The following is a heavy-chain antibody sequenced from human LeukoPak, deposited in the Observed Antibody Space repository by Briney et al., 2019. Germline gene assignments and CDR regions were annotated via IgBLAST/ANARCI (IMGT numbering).Heavy chain of an antibody. J-gene: IGHJ6*02. CDR2: ISYDGSNK. CDR1: GFTFSSYG. CDR3: AKGKEGSYYGMDV. D-gene: IGHD3-10*01. Sequence: GGSLRLSCAASGFTFSSYGMHWVRHAPGKGLEWVAVISYDGSNKYYADSVKGGFTISRDNSKNTLYLQMNSLRAEDTAVYYCAKGKEGSYYGMDVWGQGTTVTVSS. V-gene: IGHV3-30*18.